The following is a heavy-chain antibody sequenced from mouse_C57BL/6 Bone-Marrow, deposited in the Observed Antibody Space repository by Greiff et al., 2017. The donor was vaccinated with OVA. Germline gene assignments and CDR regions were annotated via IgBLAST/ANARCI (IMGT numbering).Heavy chain of an antibody. Sequence: QVQLQQSGAELVRPGTSVKMSCTASGYTFTNYWIGWAKQRPGHGLEWIGDIYPGGGYTNYNEKFKGKATLPADKSSSTAYMQFSSLTSEDSAIYYCAREGGFGYSNWYFDVWGTGTTVTVSS. D-gene: IGHD2-5*01. CDR3: AREGGFGYSNWYFDV. CDR1: GYTFTNYW. CDR2: IYPGGGYT. J-gene: IGHJ1*03. V-gene: IGHV1-63*01.